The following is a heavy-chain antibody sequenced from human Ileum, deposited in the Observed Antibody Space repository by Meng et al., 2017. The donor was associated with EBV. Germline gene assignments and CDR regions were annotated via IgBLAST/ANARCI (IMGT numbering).Heavy chain of an antibody. V-gene: IGHV3-30*18. J-gene: IGHJ4*02. D-gene: IGHD1-26*01. CDR3: AKERTGFYAEL. CDR1: GFTFSNIA. Sequence: QVSRCGSGVCLFRPAMSLELSCSGSGFTFSNIAMHWVRQAPDKGLEWVTLISYDGNIAYYADSVKGRFSISRDNSKNTLYLLMNSLRAEDSAFYYCAKERTGFYAELWGQGTLVTVFS. CDR2: ISYDGNIA.